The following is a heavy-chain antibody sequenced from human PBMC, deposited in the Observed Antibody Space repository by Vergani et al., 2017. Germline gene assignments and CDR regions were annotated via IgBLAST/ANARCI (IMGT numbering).Heavy chain of an antibody. Sequence: QVQLVESGGGVVQPGRSLRLSCAASGFTLSRYGIHWVRQAPGKGLEWVALIWYDGSNKYYADSVKGRFTISRDNSKNTLYLQMNSLRAEDTAVYYCASVREQPSSWYIRGYFQHWGQGTLVTVSS. J-gene: IGHJ1*01. CDR2: IWYDGSNK. CDR1: GFTLSRYG. V-gene: IGHV3-33*01. D-gene: IGHD6-13*01. CDR3: ASVREQPSSWYIRGYFQH.